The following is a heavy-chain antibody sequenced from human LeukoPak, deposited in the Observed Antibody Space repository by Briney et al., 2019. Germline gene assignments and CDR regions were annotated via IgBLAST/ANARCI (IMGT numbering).Heavy chain of an antibody. CDR1: GFTVITND. V-gene: IGHV3-53*01. CDR2: LYSDGNT. J-gene: IGHJ4*02. CDR3: ARGVEPLAANTLAY. D-gene: IGHD1-14*01. Sequence: GGSLRPSCAASGFTVITNDMTWVRQAPGKGLEWVSVLYSDGNTKYADSVQGRFTISRDNSKNTLYLEMNSLSPDDTAVYYCARGVEPLAANTLAYWGQGTLVTVSS.